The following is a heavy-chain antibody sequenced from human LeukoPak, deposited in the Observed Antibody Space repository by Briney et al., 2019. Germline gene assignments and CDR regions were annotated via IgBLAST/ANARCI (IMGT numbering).Heavy chain of an antibody. CDR2: IYTSGST. CDR1: GGSISGYY. Sequence: PSETLSLTCTVSGGSISGYYWSWIRQPPGKGLEWIGYIYTSGSTNYNPSLKSRVTISVDTSKNQFSQRLSSATAADTARYFCARAYSRSYSHFDDWGQGTLVTVSS. V-gene: IGHV4-4*09. D-gene: IGHD1-26*01. J-gene: IGHJ4*02. CDR3: ARAYSRSYSHFDD.